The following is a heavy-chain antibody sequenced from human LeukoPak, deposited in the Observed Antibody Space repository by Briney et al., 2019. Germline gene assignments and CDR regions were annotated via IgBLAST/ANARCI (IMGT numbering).Heavy chain of an antibody. CDR3: APTIDGFGESIFDY. V-gene: IGHV1-24*01. Sequence: ASVKVSCKASGGTFSSYAISWVRQAPGQGLEWMGGFDPEDGETIYAQKFQGRVTMTGDTSTDTAYMELSSLRSEDTAVYYCAPTIDGFGESIFDYWGQGTLVTVSS. CDR1: GGTFSSYA. J-gene: IGHJ4*02. D-gene: IGHD3-10*01. CDR2: FDPEDGET.